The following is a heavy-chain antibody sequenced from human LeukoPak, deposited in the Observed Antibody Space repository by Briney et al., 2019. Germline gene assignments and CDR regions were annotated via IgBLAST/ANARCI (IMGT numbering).Heavy chain of an antibody. CDR1: GNSISSYY. V-gene: IGHV4-4*07. Sequence: SETLSLTCTVSGNSISSYYWSWIRQPAGKGLEWIGRIYTSGSTNYNPSLKSRVTISVDRSKNQFSLKLSSVTAADTAVYYCARHIDSSGYYYDYWGQGTLVTVSS. J-gene: IGHJ4*02. D-gene: IGHD3-22*01. CDR2: IYTSGST. CDR3: ARHIDSSGYYYDY.